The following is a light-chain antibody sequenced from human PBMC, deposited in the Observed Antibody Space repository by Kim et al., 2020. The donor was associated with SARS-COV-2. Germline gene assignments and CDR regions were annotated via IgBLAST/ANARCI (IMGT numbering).Light chain of an antibody. CDR3: QQHDTYPLT. CDR2: ATS. J-gene: IGKJ4*01. CDR1: QGVGSW. V-gene: IGKV1D-16*01. Sequence: DIQMTQSPSSLSASVGDRVTITCRASQGVGSWVAWYQQKPEKAPKSLIYATSSLQFGVPSRFSGSGSGTYFTLTISNLQPEDSATYYCQQHDTYPLTFGGGTKVDI.